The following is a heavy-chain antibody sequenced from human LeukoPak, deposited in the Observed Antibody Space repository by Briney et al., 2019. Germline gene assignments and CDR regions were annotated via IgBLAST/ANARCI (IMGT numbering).Heavy chain of an antibody. CDR2: IYYSGST. Sequence: SETLSLTCTVSGGSISSSSYYWGWIRQPPGKGLEWIGSIYYSGSTYYNPSLKSRVTTSVDTSKNQFSLKLSSVTAADTAVYYCARDDNYDSSGYYWNAFDIWGQGTMVTVSS. CDR1: GGSISSSSYY. D-gene: IGHD3-22*01. J-gene: IGHJ3*02. V-gene: IGHV4-39*07. CDR3: ARDDNYDSSGYYWNAFDI.